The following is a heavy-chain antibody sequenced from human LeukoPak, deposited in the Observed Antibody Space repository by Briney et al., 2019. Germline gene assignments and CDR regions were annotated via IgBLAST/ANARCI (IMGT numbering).Heavy chain of an antibody. Sequence: ESGPTLVNPTHTLTLTCTLSGFSVSTSGVVVGWVRQPPGKAPEWLAFIYWNDDKRYSPSLTSRLTITRETSKNQVVLTMTNMDPADTATYYCAHRTSVTSVDYWGQGTLVTVSS. CDR3: AHRTSVTSVDY. D-gene: IGHD4-17*01. CDR2: IYWNDDK. J-gene: IGHJ4*02. CDR1: GFSVSTSGVV. V-gene: IGHV2-5*01.